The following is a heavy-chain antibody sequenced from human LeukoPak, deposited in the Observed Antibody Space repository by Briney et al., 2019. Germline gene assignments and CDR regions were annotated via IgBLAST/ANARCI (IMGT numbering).Heavy chain of an antibody. V-gene: IGHV3-48*03. CDR1: GFTFSNYE. CDR2: IRSSGSTI. D-gene: IGHD2-21*02. CDR3: AREGVTAPGDY. Sequence: PGGSLRLSCAASGFTFSNYEMNWVRQAPGKGLEWVSHIRSSGSTIYYADSVKGRFTISRDNAKNSLYLQMNSLRAEDTTVYYCAREGVTAPGDYWGQGTLVTVSS. J-gene: IGHJ4*02.